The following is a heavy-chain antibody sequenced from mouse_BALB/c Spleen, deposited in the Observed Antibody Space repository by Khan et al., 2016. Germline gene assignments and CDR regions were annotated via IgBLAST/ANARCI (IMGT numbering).Heavy chain of an antibody. V-gene: IGHV3-2*02. J-gene: IGHJ4*01. CDR3: AAWVGRTGGVVW. CDR2: ISYSGST. Sequence: EVQLQESGPGLVKPSQSLSLTCTVTGYSITCDYAWNWIRQFPGNKLEWMGYISYSGSTSYNPSLKSRISITRDPSTNHFFLQLNSLTTEDTATYYCAAWVGRTGGVVWWGQGTSVTVSA. D-gene: IGHD1-1*02. CDR1: GYSITCDYA.